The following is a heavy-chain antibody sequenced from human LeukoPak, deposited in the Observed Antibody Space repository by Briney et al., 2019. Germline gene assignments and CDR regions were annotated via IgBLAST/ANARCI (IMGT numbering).Heavy chain of an antibody. D-gene: IGHD3-22*01. Sequence: SETLSLTCTVSGYSISSGYYWGWIRQPPGKGLEWIGSIYPSGSPYYNPSLKSRVTISVDTSKNQFSPKLSSVTAADTAVYYCARDYYDSSGYYYPFDYWGQGTLVTVSS. J-gene: IGHJ4*02. CDR3: ARDYYDSSGYYYPFDY. CDR1: GYSISSGYY. V-gene: IGHV4-38-2*02. CDR2: IYPSGSP.